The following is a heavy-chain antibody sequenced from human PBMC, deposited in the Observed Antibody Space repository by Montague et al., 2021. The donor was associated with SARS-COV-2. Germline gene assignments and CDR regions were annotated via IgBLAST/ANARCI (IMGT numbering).Heavy chain of an antibody. CDR1: GFTFSSYG. D-gene: IGHD2-2*02. Sequence: SLRLSCAASGFTFSSYGMHWVRQAPGKGLEWVAVIWYDGSNKYYADSVKGRFTISRDNSKNTLYLQMNSLRAEDTAVYYCARDLNLAIPVVWYYYYGMDVWGQGTTVTVSS. J-gene: IGHJ6*02. CDR3: ARDLNLAIPVVWYYYYGMDV. V-gene: IGHV3-33*01. CDR2: IWYDGSNK.